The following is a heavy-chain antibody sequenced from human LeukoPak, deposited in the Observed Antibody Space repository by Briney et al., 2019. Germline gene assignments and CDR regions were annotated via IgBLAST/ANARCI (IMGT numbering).Heavy chain of an antibody. Sequence: GGSLRLSCAASGFTVSNNYMSWVRQAPGKGLEWVSVIYSGDNTHYVESVKGRFTIPRDNSKNTLFLQMNRLRAEDTAVYYCAGRRVLDASFDYWGQGTLVTVSS. CDR1: GFTVSNNY. D-gene: IGHD2-8*01. V-gene: IGHV3-66*02. CDR2: IYSGDNT. J-gene: IGHJ4*02. CDR3: AGRRVLDASFDY.